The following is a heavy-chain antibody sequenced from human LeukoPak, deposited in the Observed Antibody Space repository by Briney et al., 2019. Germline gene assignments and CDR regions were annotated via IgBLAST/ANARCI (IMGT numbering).Heavy chain of an antibody. CDR2: ISGSGGST. CDR3: ARDFRDYGDYHAFDY. J-gene: IGHJ4*02. V-gene: IGHV3-23*01. CDR1: GFTFSSYA. D-gene: IGHD4-17*01. Sequence: GGSLRLSCAASGFTFSSYAMSWVRQAPGKGLEWVSTISGSGGSTYYEDSVKGRFTISRDKYKNTLYLQMNSLRAEDTAVYYCARDFRDYGDYHAFDYWGQGTLVTVSS.